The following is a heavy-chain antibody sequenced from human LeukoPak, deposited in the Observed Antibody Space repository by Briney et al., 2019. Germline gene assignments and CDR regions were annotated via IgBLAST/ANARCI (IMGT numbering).Heavy chain of an antibody. V-gene: IGHV3-49*04. Sequence: PGGSLRLSCTASGFTFGDYAMSWVRQAPGKGLEWVGFIKSKVFGGTTEYAASVKGRFTISRDDSKSIAYLRMNSLKTEDTALYYCARDPVAVSGSNYYYYGMDVWGQGTTVTVSS. J-gene: IGHJ6*02. CDR2: IKSKVFGGTT. CDR1: GFTFGDYA. CDR3: ARDPVAVSGSNYYYYGMDV. D-gene: IGHD6-19*01.